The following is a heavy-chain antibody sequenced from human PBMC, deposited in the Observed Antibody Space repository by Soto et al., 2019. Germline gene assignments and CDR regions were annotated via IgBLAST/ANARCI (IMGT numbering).Heavy chain of an antibody. V-gene: IGHV4-61*01. Sequence: PSETLSLTCSVSDGSINRRSYYWGWIRQSPGKGLEWIGYIYYSGSTNYNPSLKSRVTISVDTSKNQFSLKLSSVTAADTAVYYCARDVRFDPWGQGTLVTVSS. CDR2: IYYSGST. J-gene: IGHJ5*02. CDR3: ARDVRFDP. CDR1: DGSINRRSYY.